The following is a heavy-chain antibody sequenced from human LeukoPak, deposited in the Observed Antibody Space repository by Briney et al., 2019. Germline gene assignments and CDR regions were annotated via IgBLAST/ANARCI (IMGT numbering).Heavy chain of an antibody. Sequence: PLGGSLLLSCAASGFTFSSSAMSWVRQAPGKGLEWVSAISNNGGYTYYADSVQGRFTISRDNSKSTLCLQMNSLRAEDTAVYYCAKQLGYCSDGSCYFPYWGQGTLVTVSS. CDR1: GFTFSSSA. CDR2: ISNNGGYT. D-gene: IGHD2-15*01. V-gene: IGHV3-23*01. J-gene: IGHJ4*02. CDR3: AKQLGYCSDGSCYFPY.